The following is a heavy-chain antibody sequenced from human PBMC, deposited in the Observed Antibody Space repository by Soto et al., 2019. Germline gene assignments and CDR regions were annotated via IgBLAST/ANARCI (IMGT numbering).Heavy chain of an antibody. V-gene: IGHV3-21*01. Sequence: EVQLVKSGGGLVKPGGSLRLSCAASGFTFSSYSMNWVRQAPGKGLEWVASISSSSSYIYYADSVKGRFTISRDNAKNSLYLQMNSLRAEDTAVYYCARDDSPNIVVVPAGIDYWRQGTLVTVSS. CDR2: ISSSSSYI. J-gene: IGHJ4*02. CDR3: ARDDSPNIVVVPAGIDY. D-gene: IGHD2-2*01. CDR1: GFTFSSYS.